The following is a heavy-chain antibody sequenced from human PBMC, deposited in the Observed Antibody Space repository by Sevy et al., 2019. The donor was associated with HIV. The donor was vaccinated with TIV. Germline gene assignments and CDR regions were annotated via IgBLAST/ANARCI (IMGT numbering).Heavy chain of an antibody. CDR2: ISSSNYFI. CDR1: GFTFSSYS. CDR3: AGSVYSHYPIDFDY. D-gene: IGHD4-4*01. Sequence: GGSLRLSCAASGFTFSSYSMSWVRQAPGKGLEWVSSISSSNYFIYYTDSVKGRFTISRDNAKNSLYLQMNSLRAEDTAVYYCAGSVYSHYPIDFDYWGQGTLVTVSS. J-gene: IGHJ4*02. V-gene: IGHV3-21*01.